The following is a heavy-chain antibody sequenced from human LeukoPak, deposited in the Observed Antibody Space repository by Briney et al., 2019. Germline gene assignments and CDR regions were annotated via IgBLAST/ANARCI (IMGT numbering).Heavy chain of an antibody. CDR3: ARDSRYSSSYAYDY. CDR1: GDSVSSKSVV. CDR2: TYYRSRWYN. D-gene: IGHD6-13*01. V-gene: IGHV6-1*01. J-gene: IGHJ4*02. Sequence: SQTLSLTCAISGDSVSSKSVVWNWIRQSPSRGLEWLGRTYYRSRWYNDYAASVKSRITINPDTSKNQFSLQLNSVTPEDTAVYYCARDSRYSSSYAYDYWGQGTLVTVSS.